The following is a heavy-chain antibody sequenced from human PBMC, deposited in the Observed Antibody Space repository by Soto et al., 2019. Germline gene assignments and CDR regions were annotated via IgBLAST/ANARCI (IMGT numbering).Heavy chain of an antibody. Sequence: EVQLVESGGGLVQPGRSLRLSCAASGFTFDDYAMHWVRQAPGKGLEWVSGISWNSGSIGYADSVKGRFTISRDNAKNSLYLQMYSLRAEDTALYYCAKSWTDTSIPDGYYYGMDVWGQGTTVTVSS. J-gene: IGHJ6*02. CDR3: AKSWTDTSIPDGYYYGMDV. V-gene: IGHV3-9*01. CDR1: GFTFDDYA. D-gene: IGHD5-18*01. CDR2: ISWNSGSI.